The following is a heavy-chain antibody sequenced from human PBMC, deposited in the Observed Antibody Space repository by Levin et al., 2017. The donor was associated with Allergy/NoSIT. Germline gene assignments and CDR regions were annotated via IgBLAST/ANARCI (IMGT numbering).Heavy chain of an antibody. D-gene: IGHD5-18*01. CDR3: ARVSVDTAMGTDAFDI. CDR1: GGSFSGYY. CDR2: INHSGST. Sequence: SETLSLTCAVYGGSFSGYYWSWIRQPPGKGLEWIGEINHSGSTNYNPSLKSRVTISVDTSKNQFSLKLSSVTAADTAVYYCARVSVDTAMGTDAFDIWGQGTMVTVSS. J-gene: IGHJ3*02. V-gene: IGHV4-34*01.